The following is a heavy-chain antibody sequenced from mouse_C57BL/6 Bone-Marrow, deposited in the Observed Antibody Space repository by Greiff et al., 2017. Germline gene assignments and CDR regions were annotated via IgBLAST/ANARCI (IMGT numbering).Heavy chain of an antibody. CDR3: ARLAAMDY. CDR2: IDPSDSYT. V-gene: IGHV1-69*01. Sequence: VQLQQPGAELVMPGASVKLSCKASGYTFTSYWMHWVKQRPGQGLEWIGEIDPSDSYTNYNQKFKGKSTLTVDKSSSTAYMQLRSLTSEDSAVYYCARLAAMDYWGQGTSVTVSS. CDR1: GYTFTSYW. J-gene: IGHJ4*01.